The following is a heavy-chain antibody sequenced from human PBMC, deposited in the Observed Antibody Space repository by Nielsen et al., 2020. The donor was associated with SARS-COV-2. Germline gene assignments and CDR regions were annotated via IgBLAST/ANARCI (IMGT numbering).Heavy chain of an antibody. Sequence: SETLSLTCAVSGGSISSSNWWSWVRPPPGKGLEWIGEIYHSGSTNYNPSLKSRVTISVDKSKNQFSLKLSSVTAADTAVYYCARGEYSGWPYTFDYWGQGTLVTVSS. J-gene: IGHJ4*02. CDR1: GGSISSSNW. V-gene: IGHV4-4*02. CDR2: IYHSGST. D-gene: IGHD6-19*01. CDR3: ARGEYSGWPYTFDY.